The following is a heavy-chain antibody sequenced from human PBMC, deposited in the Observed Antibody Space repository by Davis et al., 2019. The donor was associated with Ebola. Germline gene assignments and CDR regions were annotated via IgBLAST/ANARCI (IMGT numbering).Heavy chain of an antibody. CDR3: ARRRIAAASHRAFDI. V-gene: IGHV4-4*02. Sequence: MPSETLSLTCAVSGVSISSSNRWSWVRQPPGKGLEWIGEIYHSGSTNYNPSLKSRVTISVDTSKNQFSLKLSSVTAADTAVYYCARRRIAAASHRAFDIWGQGTMVTVSS. CDR2: IYHSGST. CDR1: GVSISSSNR. J-gene: IGHJ3*02. D-gene: IGHD6-13*01.